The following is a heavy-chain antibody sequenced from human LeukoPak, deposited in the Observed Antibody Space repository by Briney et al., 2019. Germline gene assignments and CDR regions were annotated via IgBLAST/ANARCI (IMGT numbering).Heavy chain of an antibody. J-gene: IGHJ6*01. Sequence: GTSGRVSCKASGYTFTSYYINWVRQSPGHRVEGLGIINPCVSGASYAQKFPARVTMTSDTSTSTVNMELSSLRSDDTAVYYCASPRYCTNAVCYKLRSGYYGMEVSGQGTT. V-gene: IGHV1-46*01. CDR3: ASPRYCTNAVCYKLRSGYYGMEV. CDR1: GYTFTSYY. D-gene: IGHD2-8*01. CDR2: INPCVSGA.